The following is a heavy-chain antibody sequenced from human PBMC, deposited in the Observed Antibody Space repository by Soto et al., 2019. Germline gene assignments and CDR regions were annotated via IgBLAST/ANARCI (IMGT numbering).Heavy chain of an antibody. Sequence: SETLSLTCTVSGGSISSGGYYWSWIRQHPGKGLEWIGYIYYSGSTYYNPSLKSRVTISVDTSKNQFSLKLSSVTAADTAVYYCARARSVAGHIDYWGQGTLVTVSS. D-gene: IGHD6-19*01. J-gene: IGHJ4*02. CDR2: IYYSGST. CDR3: ARARSVAGHIDY. CDR1: GGSISSGGYY. V-gene: IGHV4-31*03.